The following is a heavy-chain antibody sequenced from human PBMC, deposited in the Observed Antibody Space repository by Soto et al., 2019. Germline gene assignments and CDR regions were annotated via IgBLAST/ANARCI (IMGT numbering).Heavy chain of an antibody. Sequence: SLRLSCAASRFTFSSYSMHWVRLAPGKGLEWVAVISHDGSNKFYADSVKGRFTISRDNSENTLYLQMNSLRADDTAIYYCARVGNDFWSGYRGYYYYGMDVWGQGTTVTVSS. J-gene: IGHJ6*02. CDR1: RFTFSSYS. D-gene: IGHD3-3*01. V-gene: IGHV3-30-3*01. CDR2: ISHDGSNK. CDR3: ARVGNDFWSGYRGYYYYGMDV.